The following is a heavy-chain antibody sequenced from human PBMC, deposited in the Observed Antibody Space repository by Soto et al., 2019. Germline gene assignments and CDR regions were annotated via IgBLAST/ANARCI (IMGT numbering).Heavy chain of an antibody. D-gene: IGHD2-2*01. CDR2: FYYSGST. CDR3: ARFQGYFINTSSSGHYALDL. J-gene: IGHJ6*02. V-gene: IGHV4-39*01. Sequence: QLQLQESGPGLVKPSETLSLNCTVSGGSISSSSYSWGWIRQPPGKGPEWIGTFYYSGSTYYNPSITRPITISAGTTKHPFFLKLNSVTAADTAVYYCARFQGYFINTSSSGHYALDLWCQGTTVTVSS. CDR1: GGSISSSSYS.